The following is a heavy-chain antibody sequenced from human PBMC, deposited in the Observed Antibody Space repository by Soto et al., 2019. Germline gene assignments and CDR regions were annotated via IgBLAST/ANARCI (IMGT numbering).Heavy chain of an antibody. CDR2: ISGSGGST. D-gene: IGHD3-3*01. J-gene: IGHJ4*02. V-gene: IGHV3-23*01. CDR3: AKLTYYDFWSGYPDDY. CDR1: GFTFSSYA. Sequence: GGSLRLSCAASGFTFSSYAMSWVRQAPGKGLEWVSAISGSGGSTYYADSVKGRFTISRDNSKNTLYLQMNSLRAEDTAVYYCAKLTYYDFWSGYPDDYWGQGTLVTVS.